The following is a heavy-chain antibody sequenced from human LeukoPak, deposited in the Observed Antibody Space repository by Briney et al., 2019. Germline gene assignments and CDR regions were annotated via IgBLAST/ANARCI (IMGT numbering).Heavy chain of an antibody. CDR2: IKPDGSEK. D-gene: IGHD4/OR15-4a*01. Sequence: QPGGSLRLSCAASGFSFSTYWMTWVRQAPGKGLEWVANIKPDGSEKYYVDSVKGRFTISRDNSKNTLYLQMNSLRAEDTAVYYCARRAGAYSHPYDYWGQGTLVTVSS. CDR3: ARRAGAYSHPYDY. CDR1: GFSFSTYW. J-gene: IGHJ4*02. V-gene: IGHV3-7*03.